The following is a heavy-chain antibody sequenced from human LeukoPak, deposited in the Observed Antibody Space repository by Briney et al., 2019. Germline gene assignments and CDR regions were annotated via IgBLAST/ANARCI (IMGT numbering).Heavy chain of an antibody. D-gene: IGHD1-14*01. CDR2: ISQGGSDK. CDR3: TRDRSRAEDD. J-gene: IGHJ4*02. V-gene: IGHV3-7*01. CDR1: GFTFSGHW. Sequence: TGGSLRLSCAASGFTFSGHWMSWVRQPPGKGLEWVGNISQGGSDKYYVDSVKGRFTISRDNANNLLYLQMNSLRGEDTAVYYCTRDRSRAEDDWGQGTLVTVSS.